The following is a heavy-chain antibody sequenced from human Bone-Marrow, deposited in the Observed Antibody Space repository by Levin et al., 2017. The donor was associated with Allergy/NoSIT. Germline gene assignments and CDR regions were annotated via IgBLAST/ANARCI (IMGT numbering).Heavy chain of an antibody. V-gene: IGHV1-3*01. D-gene: IGHD3-16*01. J-gene: IGHJ4*02. CDR1: GYTFKTYA. CDR2: INAGDGKS. CDR3: ARSRGDYYFDY. Sequence: ASVKVSCKASGYTFKTYAIHWVRQAPGQRLEWMGWINAGDGKSEYSQKFQRRVTITRDTSASTAYMELSSLGSEDTAVYYCARSRGDYYFDYWGQGALVTVSS.